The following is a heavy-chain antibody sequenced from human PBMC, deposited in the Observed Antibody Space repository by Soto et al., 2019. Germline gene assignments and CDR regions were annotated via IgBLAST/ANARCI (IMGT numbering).Heavy chain of an antibody. CDR2: ISGSGSSA. CDR1: GFTFNTYA. CDR3: AKEDRGYHYFDP. V-gene: IGHV3-23*01. D-gene: IGHD1-1*01. J-gene: IGHJ5*02. Sequence: EVQVLASGGGLVQPGGSLRLSCAASGFTFNTYAMNWVRQAPGKGLEWVSGISGSGSSAHYADSVKGRFTISRDKSKNTLSLHMNSLRAEDTAIYYCAKEDRGYHYFDPWGQGTLVTVSS.